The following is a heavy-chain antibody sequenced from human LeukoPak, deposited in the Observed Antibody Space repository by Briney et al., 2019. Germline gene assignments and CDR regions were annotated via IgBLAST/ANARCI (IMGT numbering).Heavy chain of an antibody. V-gene: IGHV3-23*01. CDR1: GFTFSNAW. CDR2: ISGSGGST. J-gene: IGHJ4*02. D-gene: IGHD3-10*01. CDR3: AGRGSGSYFDY. Sequence: GGSLRLSCADSGFTFSNAWMSWVRQAPGKGLEWVSAISGSGGSTYYADSVKGRFTISRDNSKNTLYLQMNSLRAEDTAVYYCAGRGSGSYFDYWGQGTLVTVSS.